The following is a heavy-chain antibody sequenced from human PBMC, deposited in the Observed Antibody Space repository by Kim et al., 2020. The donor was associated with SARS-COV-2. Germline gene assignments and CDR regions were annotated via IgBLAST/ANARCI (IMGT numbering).Heavy chain of an antibody. CDR3: ARVRLLWFREPHAFDI. J-gene: IGHJ3*02. Sequence: SETLSLTCAVYGGSFSGYYWSWIRQPPGKGLEWIGEINHSGSTNYNPSLKSRVTISVDTSKNQFSLKLSSVTAADTAVYYCARVRLLWFREPHAFDIWGQGTMVTVSS. V-gene: IGHV4-34*01. CDR2: INHSGST. CDR1: GGSFSGYY. D-gene: IGHD3-10*01.